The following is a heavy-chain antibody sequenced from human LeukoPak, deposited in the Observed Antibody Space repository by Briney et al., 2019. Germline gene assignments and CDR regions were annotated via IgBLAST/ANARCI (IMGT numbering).Heavy chain of an antibody. D-gene: IGHD5-18*01. J-gene: IGHJ5*02. CDR3: AFREGGYSYGYKWFDP. CDR2: INHSGST. V-gene: IGHV4-34*01. CDR1: GGSFSGYY. Sequence: PSETLSLTCAVYGGSFSGYYWSWIRQPPGKGLEWIGEINHSGSTNYNPSLKSRVTISVGTSKNQFSLKLSSVTAADTAVYYCAFREGGYSYGYKWFDPWGQGTLVTVSS.